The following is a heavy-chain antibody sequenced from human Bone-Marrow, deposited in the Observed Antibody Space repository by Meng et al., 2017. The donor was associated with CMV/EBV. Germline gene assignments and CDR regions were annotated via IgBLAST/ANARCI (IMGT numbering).Heavy chain of an antibody. Sequence: VPLGQSGAEVKKPGASVKVSCKASGYTFTSYGISWVRQAPGQGLEWMGWISAYNGNTNYAQKLQGRVTMTTDTSTSTAYMELRSLRSDDTAVYYCARDRGPYQLLIHFDYWGQGTLVTVSS. V-gene: IGHV1-18*01. J-gene: IGHJ4*02. D-gene: IGHD2-2*01. CDR3: ARDRGPYQLLIHFDY. CDR1: GYTFTSYG. CDR2: ISAYNGNT.